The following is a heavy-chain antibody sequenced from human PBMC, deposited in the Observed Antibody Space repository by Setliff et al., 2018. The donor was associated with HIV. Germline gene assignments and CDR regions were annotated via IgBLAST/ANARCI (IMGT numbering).Heavy chain of an antibody. J-gene: IGHJ4*02. CDR2: IIPSFRSA. CDR3: ARVGGIELWNQAYFDY. V-gene: IGHV1-69*13. Sequence: ASVKVSCKASGGTFSSHAISWVRQAPGQGLEWMGGIIPSFRSANYAQKFQDRVTITADESTSTVYMEISSLKSDDTAVYFCARVGGIELWNQAYFDYWGQGTLVTVSS. D-gene: IGHD1-1*01. CDR1: GGTFSSHA.